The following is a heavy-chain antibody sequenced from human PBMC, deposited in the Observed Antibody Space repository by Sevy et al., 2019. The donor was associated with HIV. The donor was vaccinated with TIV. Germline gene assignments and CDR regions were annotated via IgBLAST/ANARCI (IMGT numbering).Heavy chain of an antibody. Sequence: GGSLRLSCAASGFTFSSYWMSWVRQAPGKGLEWVANIKQDGSEKYYVDSVKGRFTISRDNAKNSLYLQMNSLRAEGTAVYYCARRYYDILTGLGAFDIWGQGTMVTVSS. CDR1: GFTFSSYW. CDR3: ARRYYDILTGLGAFDI. V-gene: IGHV3-7*01. D-gene: IGHD3-9*01. CDR2: IKQDGSEK. J-gene: IGHJ3*02.